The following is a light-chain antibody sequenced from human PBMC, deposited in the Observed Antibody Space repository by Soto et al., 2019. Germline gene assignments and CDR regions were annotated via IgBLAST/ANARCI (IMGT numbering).Light chain of an antibody. CDR2: DAS. V-gene: IGKV3-11*01. Sequence: EIVLTQSPATLSLSPGERATLSCRASQSLSSYLAWYQQKRGQAPRLLIYDASKRATGIPARFSGSGSGTDFNLSISSLETGDVGVYYCQERSDWPLNLGGGTKVEIK. CDR3: QERSDWPLN. CDR1: QSLSSY. J-gene: IGKJ4*01.